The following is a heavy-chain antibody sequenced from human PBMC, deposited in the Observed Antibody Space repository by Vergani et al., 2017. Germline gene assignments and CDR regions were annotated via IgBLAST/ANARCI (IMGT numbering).Heavy chain of an antibody. CDR1: GYSFTSYY. V-gene: IGHV1-46*01. D-gene: IGHD2-2*01. Sequence: VQLVQSGAEVKKPGESLKISCKGSGYSFTSYYMHWVRQAPGQGLEWMGIINPSGGSTSYAQKFQGRVTMTRDTSTSTVYMELSSLRSEDTAVYYCARSQVSYCSSTSCYPETYFDYWGQGTLVTVSS. J-gene: IGHJ4*02. CDR3: ARSQVSYCSSTSCYPETYFDY. CDR2: INPSGGST.